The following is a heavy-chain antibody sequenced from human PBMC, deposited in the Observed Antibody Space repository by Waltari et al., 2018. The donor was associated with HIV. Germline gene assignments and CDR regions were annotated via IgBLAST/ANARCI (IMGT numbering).Heavy chain of an antibody. CDR2: IYPADSDT. CDR3: ARRLVGADAFEI. V-gene: IGHV5-51*03. J-gene: IGHJ3*02. D-gene: IGHD1-26*01. Sequence: EVQLVQSGAEVKKPGQSLKISCKGSGYSFPSYWIGWVRQAPGTGLEWMGDIYPADSDTTYNPSFRGQVTISVDTSISTAYVQWRSLKASDTAVYFCARRLVGADAFEIWGQGTEVIVSS. CDR1: GYSFPSYW.